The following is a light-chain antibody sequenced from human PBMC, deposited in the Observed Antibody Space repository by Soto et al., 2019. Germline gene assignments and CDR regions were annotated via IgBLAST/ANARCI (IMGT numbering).Light chain of an antibody. CDR3: QQYKSGYC. CDR2: DAS. CDR1: QTVSGW. Sequence: DIQMTQSPSALYASVGDRVTITCRASQTVSGWLAWYQQKPGKAPKLLIYDASNLESGVPYRFSGSESGTEFTLTISSLQPYDLGTYYCQQYKSGYCFGQGTKLAIK. V-gene: IGKV1-5*01. J-gene: IGKJ2*01.